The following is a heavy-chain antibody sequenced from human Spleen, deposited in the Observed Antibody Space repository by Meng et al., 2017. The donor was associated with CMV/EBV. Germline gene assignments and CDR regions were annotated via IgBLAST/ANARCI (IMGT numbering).Heavy chain of an antibody. Sequence: ESLKISCTVSGGSISSSSYYWGWIRQPPGKGLEWIGSIYYSGSTYYNPSLKSRVTISVDTSKNQFSLKLSSVTAADTAVYYCARTTTAMYYYGMDVWGQGTTVTVSS. V-gene: IGHV4-39*01. J-gene: IGHJ6*02. CDR2: IYYSGST. CDR1: GGSISSSSYY. D-gene: IGHD5-18*01. CDR3: ARTTTAMYYYGMDV.